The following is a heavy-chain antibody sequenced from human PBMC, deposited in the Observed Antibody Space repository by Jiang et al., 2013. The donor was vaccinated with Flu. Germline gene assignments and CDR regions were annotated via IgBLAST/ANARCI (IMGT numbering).Heavy chain of an antibody. CDR2: IYPGDSDT. D-gene: IGHD6-19*01. J-gene: IGHJ4*02. V-gene: IGHV5-51*03. CDR3: TTPEDTGTAVAGFFY. Sequence: GAEVKKPGESLKISCKGSGYSFTSYWIGWVRQMPGKGLEWMGIIYPGDSDTRYSPSFQGQVTISADKSISTAYLQWSSLKASDTAMYYCTTPEDTGTAVAGFFYWGQGTLVTVSS. CDR1: GYSFTSYW.